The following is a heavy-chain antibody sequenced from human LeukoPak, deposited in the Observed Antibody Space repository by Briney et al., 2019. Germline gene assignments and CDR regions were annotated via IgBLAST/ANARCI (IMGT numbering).Heavy chain of an antibody. CDR3: ARDRVAGSVDY. CDR1: GFTFSNAY. J-gene: IGHJ4*02. Sequence: GGSLRLSCAASGFTFSNAYMNWVRQAPGKGLEWVGRIKPKTDGETTEYAAPVKDRFSISRDDSKSMMYLQMNSLRAEDTAVYYCARDRVAGSVDYWGQGTLVTVSS. V-gene: IGHV3-15*07. D-gene: IGHD6-19*01. CDR2: IKPKTDGETT.